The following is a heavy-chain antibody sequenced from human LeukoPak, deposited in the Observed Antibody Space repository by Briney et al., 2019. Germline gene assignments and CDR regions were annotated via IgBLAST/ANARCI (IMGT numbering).Heavy chain of an antibody. J-gene: IGHJ4*02. Sequence: PSETLSLTCTVSGGSISSSYWSWIRQPPGKGLEWIGYIYYSGSTNYNPSLKSRVTISVDTSKNQFSLKQGSVTAADTAVYYCARAPHYGANDCWGQGTLVTVSS. CDR1: GGSISSSY. D-gene: IGHD4-17*01. CDR2: IYYSGST. CDR3: ARAPHYGANDC. V-gene: IGHV4-59*01.